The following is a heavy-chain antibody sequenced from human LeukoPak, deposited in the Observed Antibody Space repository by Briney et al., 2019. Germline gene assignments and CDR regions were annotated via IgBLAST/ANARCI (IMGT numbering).Heavy chain of an antibody. D-gene: IGHD2-21*01. Sequence: GGSLRLSCVASGYTFSSHGMTWVRQAPGKGLEWVAAISGGGDTTSYADSAKGRFTISRDNSRNTVYLQMNTLRADDAAIYYCAKVSICFSCYFDYWGRGTLVTVSP. CDR1: GYTFSSHG. CDR2: ISGGGDTT. V-gene: IGHV3-23*01. J-gene: IGHJ2*01. CDR3: AKVSICFSCYFDY.